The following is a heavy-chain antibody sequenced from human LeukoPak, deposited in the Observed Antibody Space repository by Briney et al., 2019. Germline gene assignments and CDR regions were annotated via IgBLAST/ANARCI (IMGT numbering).Heavy chain of an antibody. D-gene: IGHD2-15*01. CDR2: IYHSGST. V-gene: IGHV4-39*07. CDR1: GGSISSSSYY. J-gene: IGHJ4*02. CDR3: ARDSVVVVVAARGPFDY. Sequence: SETLSLTCTVSGGSISSSSYYWGWIRQPPGKGLEWIGSIYHSGSTYYNPSLKSRVTISVDTSKNQFSLKLSSVTAADTAVYYCARDSVVVVVAARGPFDYWSQGTLVTVSS.